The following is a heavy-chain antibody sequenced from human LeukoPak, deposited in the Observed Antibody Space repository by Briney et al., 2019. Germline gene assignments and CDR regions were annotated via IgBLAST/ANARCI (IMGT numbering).Heavy chain of an antibody. Sequence: GVSLRLSCAASGFSFSTYSMNWVRQAPGKGLEWVSSISRNSRYIYYADSMRGRFTISRDNAKNSLYLQMNSLRAEDTAVYYCARAGYSYDWPYFDYWGQGTLVTVSS. V-gene: IGHV3-21*06. CDR2: ISRNSRYI. CDR1: GFSFSTYS. J-gene: IGHJ4*02. CDR3: ARAGYSYDWPYFDY. D-gene: IGHD5-18*01.